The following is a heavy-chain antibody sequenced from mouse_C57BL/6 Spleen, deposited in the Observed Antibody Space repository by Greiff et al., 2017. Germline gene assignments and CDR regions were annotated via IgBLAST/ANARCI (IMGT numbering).Heavy chain of an antibody. CDR3: ARYGSSTDWYFDV. CDR2: IYPGSGST. J-gene: IGHJ1*03. Sequence: QVQPQQPGAELVKPGASVMMSCKASGYTFTSYWITWVKQRPGQGLAWIGDIYPGSGSTNYNEKFKSKATLTVDTSSSTAYRQLSSLTSADSAVYYWARYGSSTDWYFDVWGTGTTVTVSS. V-gene: IGHV1-55*01. CDR1: GYTFTSYW. D-gene: IGHD1-1*01.